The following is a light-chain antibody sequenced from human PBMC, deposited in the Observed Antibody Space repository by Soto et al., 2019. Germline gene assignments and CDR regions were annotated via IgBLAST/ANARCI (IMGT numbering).Light chain of an antibody. Sequence: QTVVTQEPSLTVSPGGTVPLTCASSTGAVTRGYYPNWFQQKPGQAPRALMYSTSNKHSWTPARFSCSLLGGKAALTLSGVQPEDEAEYYCLLYYGGAWVFGGGTKVTVL. V-gene: IGLV7-43*01. J-gene: IGLJ3*02. CDR1: TGAVTRGYY. CDR2: STS. CDR3: LLYYGGAWV.